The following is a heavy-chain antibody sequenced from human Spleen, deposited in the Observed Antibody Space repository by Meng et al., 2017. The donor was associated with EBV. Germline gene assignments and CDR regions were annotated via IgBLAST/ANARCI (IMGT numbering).Heavy chain of an antibody. V-gene: IGHV4-39*02. CDR1: GGSISRGSYY. Sequence: LQLQGSRPGRVKPSETLLRICTVSGGSISRGSYYWGWIRQPPGKGLEWIGNIYYTGSTFYNPSLKSRVTISVDTSKNHFSLKLSSVTAADTAVYYCARTPLYNWGAWGQGTLVTVSS. J-gene: IGHJ1*01. D-gene: IGHD7-27*01. CDR3: ARTPLYNWGA. CDR2: IYYTGST.